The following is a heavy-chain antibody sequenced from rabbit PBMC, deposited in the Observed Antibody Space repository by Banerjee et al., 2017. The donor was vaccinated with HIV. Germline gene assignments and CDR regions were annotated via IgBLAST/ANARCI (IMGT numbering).Heavy chain of an antibody. CDR1: GFSVSSSYV. Sequence: QSLEESGGGLVQPEGSLTLTCTASGFSVSSSYVMCWVRQAPGKGLELIACISTWSGNTWYASWAKGRFTISKTSSTTVTLQMTSLTAADTATYFCARRGSDWGDHLWGQGTLVTVS. V-gene: IGHV1S40*01. CDR2: ISTWSGNT. D-gene: IGHD4-1*01. CDR3: ARRGSDWGDHL. J-gene: IGHJ4*01.